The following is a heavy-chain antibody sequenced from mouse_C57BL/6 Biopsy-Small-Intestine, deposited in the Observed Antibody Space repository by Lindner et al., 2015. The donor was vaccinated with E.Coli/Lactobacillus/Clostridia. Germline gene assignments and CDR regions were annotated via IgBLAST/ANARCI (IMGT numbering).Heavy chain of an antibody. CDR3: ARGTTVVANAMDY. J-gene: IGHJ4*01. CDR1: ATPSPVIT. CDR2: ISYSGST. Sequence: VQLQEVWTWPGKTLLRLCPSPVLSLATPSPVITGTGIRKFPGNKLEYMGYISYSGSTYYNPSLKSRISITRDTSKNQYYLQLNSVTTKDTATYYCARGTTVVANAMDYWGQGTSVTVSS. D-gene: IGHD1-1*01. V-gene: IGHV3-8*01.